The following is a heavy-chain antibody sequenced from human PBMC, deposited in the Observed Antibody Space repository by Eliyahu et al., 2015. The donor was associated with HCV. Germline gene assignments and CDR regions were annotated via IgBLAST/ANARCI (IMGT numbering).Heavy chain of an antibody. Sequence: QVQLQESGPGLVKPSETLSLTCTVSGGSIXTYSWSWIRXPPGKGLEWIGYIHYSGSTNYNPSLKSRVTISIDTSKNQFSLNLTSVTAADTAMYYCASGGGGIAVTGTGGWFDPWGQGTLVTVSS. J-gene: IGHJ5*02. CDR3: ASGGGGIAVTGTGGWFDP. V-gene: IGHV4-59*01. D-gene: IGHD6-19*01. CDR2: IHYSGST. CDR1: GGSIXTYS.